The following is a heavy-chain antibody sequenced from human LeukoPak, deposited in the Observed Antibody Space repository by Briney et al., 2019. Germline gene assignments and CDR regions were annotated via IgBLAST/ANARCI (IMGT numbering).Heavy chain of an antibody. CDR1: GFTFSSYA. Sequence: PGGSLRLSCAASGFTFSSYAMSWVRQAPGKGLEWVSAISGSGGSTYYADSVKGRFTISRDNSKNTLYLQMNSLRAEETAVYYWAKVYDSSGYYGYFDYWGQGTLVTVSS. D-gene: IGHD3-22*01. J-gene: IGHJ4*02. CDR2: ISGSGGST. V-gene: IGHV3-23*01. CDR3: AKVYDSSGYYGYFDY.